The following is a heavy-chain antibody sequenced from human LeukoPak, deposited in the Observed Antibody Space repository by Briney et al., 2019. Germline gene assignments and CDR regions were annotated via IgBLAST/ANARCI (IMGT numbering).Heavy chain of an antibody. CDR2: IKQDGSEK. D-gene: IGHD3-3*01. Sequence: PGGSLRLSCAASGFTFSSYWMSWVRQAPGKGLEWVANIKQDGSEKYYVDSVKGRFTISRDNAKNSLYLQMNSLRAEDTAVYYCARDSFWSGSYCFDYWGQGTLVTVSS. V-gene: IGHV3-7*01. CDR3: ARDSFWSGSYCFDY. J-gene: IGHJ4*02. CDR1: GFTFSSYW.